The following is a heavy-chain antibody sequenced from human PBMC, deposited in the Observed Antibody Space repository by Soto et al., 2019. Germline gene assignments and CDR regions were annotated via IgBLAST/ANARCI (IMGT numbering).Heavy chain of an antibody. CDR3: AKGYCRGGSCFYSFDS. CDR1: GYSFTSYW. V-gene: IGHV5-51*04. Sequence: GESLKISCKGSGYSFTSYWIGWVRQMPGKGLEWMGIIYPGDSDTRYSPSFQGQVTISADKPISTASLQWSSLKASDPAMYYCAKGYCRGGSCFYSFDSWGQGTLVTVPS. J-gene: IGHJ4*02. D-gene: IGHD2-15*01. CDR2: IYPGDSDT.